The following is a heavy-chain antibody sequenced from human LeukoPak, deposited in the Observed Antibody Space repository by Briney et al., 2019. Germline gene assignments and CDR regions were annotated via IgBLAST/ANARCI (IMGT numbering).Heavy chain of an antibody. CDR3: ARPFSGFYAAFDI. CDR2: ISYDGNSR. Sequence: GGSLRLSCAASGFTFSSYNMHWVRQAPGQGLKWMAVISYDGNSRYYADTVKGRFTISRDNSKNTLYLQMNSLTVEDTAVYYCARPFSGFYAAFDIWGQGTLVTVFS. CDR1: GFTFSSYN. J-gene: IGHJ3*02. D-gene: IGHD3-16*01. V-gene: IGHV3-30-3*01.